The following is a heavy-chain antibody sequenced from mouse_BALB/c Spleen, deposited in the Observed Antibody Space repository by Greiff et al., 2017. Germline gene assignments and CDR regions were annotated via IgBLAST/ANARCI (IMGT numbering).Heavy chain of an antibody. D-gene: IGHD1-1*01. Sequence: EVQLQQSGPELVKPGASVKMSCKASGYTFTSYVMHWVKQKPGQGLEWIGYINPYNDGTKYNEKFKGKATLTSDKSSGPAYMELSSLTSEDSAVYDCARDGHYYGSLFAYWGQGTLVTVSA. V-gene: IGHV1-14*01. J-gene: IGHJ3*01. CDR1: GYTFTSYV. CDR3: ARDGHYYGSLFAY. CDR2: INPYNDGT.